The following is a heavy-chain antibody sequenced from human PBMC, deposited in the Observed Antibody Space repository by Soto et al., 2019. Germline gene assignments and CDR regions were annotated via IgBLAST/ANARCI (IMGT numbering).Heavy chain of an antibody. CDR3: ARALGYCSGGSCYVSSGWYPFDY. V-gene: IGHV1-18*01. D-gene: IGHD2-15*01. Sequence: ASVKVSCKASGYTFTSYGISWVRQAPGQGLEWMGWISAYNGNTNYAQKLQGRVTMTTDTSTSTAYMELRSLRSDDTAVYYCARALGYCSGGSCYVSSGWYPFDYWGQGTLVTVSS. J-gene: IGHJ4*02. CDR2: ISAYNGNT. CDR1: GYTFTSYG.